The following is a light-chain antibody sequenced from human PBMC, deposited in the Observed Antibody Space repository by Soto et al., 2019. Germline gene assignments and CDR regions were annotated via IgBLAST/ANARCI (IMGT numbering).Light chain of an antibody. J-gene: IGLJ1*01. CDR1: SSDVGGYNY. V-gene: IGLV2-11*01. CDR3: CSYAGTYHYV. Sequence: QSALTHPRSVSGSPGQSVTISCTGTSSDVGGYNYVSWYQQHPGRAPKVMIYDVSKRPSGVPDRFSGSKSGNTASLTISGLQADDEADYYCCSYAGTYHYVFGNGTKVTVL. CDR2: DVS.